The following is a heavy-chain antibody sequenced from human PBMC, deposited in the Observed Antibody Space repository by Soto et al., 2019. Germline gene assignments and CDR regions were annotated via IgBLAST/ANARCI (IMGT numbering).Heavy chain of an antibody. CDR3: ARTTAVPNTLRSRYFFDY. J-gene: IGHJ4*02. CDR2: VYSSGTT. CDR1: GGSISSYY. Sequence: PSETLSLTCTVSGGSISSYYWSWIRQPAGKGLEWIGHVYSSGTTNYNPSLKSRVTMSVDPSKNQFSLRLSSVTTADTALYYCARTTAVPNTLRSRYFFDYWGQGTLVTVSS. D-gene: IGHD4-17*01. V-gene: IGHV4-4*07.